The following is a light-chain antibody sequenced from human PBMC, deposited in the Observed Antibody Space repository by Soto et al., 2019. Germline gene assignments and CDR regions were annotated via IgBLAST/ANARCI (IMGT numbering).Light chain of an antibody. Sequence: EIVLTQSKATLSLSPGGRATLSCRASQSISHTLAWYQQKPGQAPRLLIHGASTRAPGFPARFSGGGSGTDFTLTISRLEPEDFAVYYCQQYGTSPLPYTFGPGTKVDIK. CDR2: GAS. CDR3: QQYGTSPLPYT. V-gene: IGKV3-20*01. CDR1: QSISHT. J-gene: IGKJ2*01.